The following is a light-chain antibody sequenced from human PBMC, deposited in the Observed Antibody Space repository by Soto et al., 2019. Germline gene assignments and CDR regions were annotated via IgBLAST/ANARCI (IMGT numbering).Light chain of an antibody. CDR2: DVS. CDR1: SSDVGAYNY. CDR3: NSYAGSTTQYI. Sequence: QSALTQPASVSGSPGQSITISCTGTSSDVGAYNYVSWYQQHPGRAPKLMISDVSNRPSGVSNRFSGSKSGNTASLTISGLQAEDEADYYCNSYAGSTTQYIFGAGTKLTVL. J-gene: IGLJ1*01. V-gene: IGLV2-14*03.